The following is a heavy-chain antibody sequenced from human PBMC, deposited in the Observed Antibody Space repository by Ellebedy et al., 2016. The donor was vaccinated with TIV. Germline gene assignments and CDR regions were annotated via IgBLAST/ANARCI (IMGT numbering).Heavy chain of an antibody. V-gene: IGHV1-18*01. CDR1: GYTFTTSG. CDR3: SRDSGRVAASDAFDI. J-gene: IGHJ3*02. CDR2: ISAFNGNT. Sequence: ASVKVSXKTFGYTFTTSGISWVRQAPGQGLEWMGWISAFNGNTDYAQKLQDRVTMTTDTSTSTAYLEVRSLRSDDTAVYYCSRDSGRVAASDAFDIWGQGTMVTVSS. D-gene: IGHD2-15*01.